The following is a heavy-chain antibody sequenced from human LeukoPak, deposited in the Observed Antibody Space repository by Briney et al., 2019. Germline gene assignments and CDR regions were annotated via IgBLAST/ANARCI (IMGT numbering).Heavy chain of an antibody. Sequence: SETLSLTCTVSGGSISSYYWSWIRQPPGKGLEWIGSIYHSGSTYYNPSLKRRVTISLDTSKNQFSLKLSSVTAADTAVYYCARGFYYYYMDVWGKGTTVTVSS. CDR3: ARGFYYYYMDV. J-gene: IGHJ6*03. CDR2: IYHSGST. CDR1: GGSISSYY. V-gene: IGHV4-59*08.